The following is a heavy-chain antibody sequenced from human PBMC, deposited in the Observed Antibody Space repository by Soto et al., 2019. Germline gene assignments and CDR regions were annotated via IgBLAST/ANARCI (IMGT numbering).Heavy chain of an antibody. V-gene: IGHV4-59*01. D-gene: IGHD6-13*01. J-gene: IGHJ4*02. Sequence: QVQLQESGPGLVKPSETLSLTCTVSGGSISSYYWSWIRQPPGKGLEWIGYIYYSGSTNYNPSLKSRVTISVDTSKNQFSLKLSSVTAADTAVYYCARGKTWRYSSTYPKGFDYWGQGTLVTVSS. CDR3: ARGKTWRYSSTYPKGFDY. CDR1: GGSISSYY. CDR2: IYYSGST.